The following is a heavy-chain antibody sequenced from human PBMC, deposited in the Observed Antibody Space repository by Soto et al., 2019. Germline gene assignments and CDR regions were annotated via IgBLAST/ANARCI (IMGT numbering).Heavy chain of an antibody. V-gene: IGHV3-30*18. J-gene: IGHJ4*02. CDR3: AKPILPIHGSGWFDY. CDR2: ISYDGSNK. CDR1: GFTFSSYG. D-gene: IGHD6-19*01. Sequence: SCAASGFTFSSYGMHWVRQAPGKGLEWVAVISYDGSNKYYADSVKGRFTISRDNSKNTLYLQMNSLRAEDTAVYYCAKPILPIHGSGWFDYWGQGTLVTVSS.